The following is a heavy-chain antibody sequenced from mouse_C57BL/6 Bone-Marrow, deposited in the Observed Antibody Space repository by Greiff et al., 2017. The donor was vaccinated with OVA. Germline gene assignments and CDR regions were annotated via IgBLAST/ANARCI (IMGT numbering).Heavy chain of an antibody. V-gene: IGHV1-69*01. J-gene: IGHJ3*01. CDR1: GYTFTSYW. CDR3: ASAYYSNYAWLAY. D-gene: IGHD2-5*01. Sequence: QVQLQQPGAELVMPGASVKLSCKASGYTFTSYWMHWVKQRPGQGLEWIGEIDPSDSYTNYNQKFKGKSTLTVDKSSSTAYMQLSSLTSEDSAVYYCASAYYSNYAWLAYWGQGTLVTVSA. CDR2: IDPSDSYT.